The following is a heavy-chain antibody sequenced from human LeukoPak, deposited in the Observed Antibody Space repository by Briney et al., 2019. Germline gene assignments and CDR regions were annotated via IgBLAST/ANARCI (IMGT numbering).Heavy chain of an antibody. CDR1: GFTFSDYY. CDR3: ARDRNYYDGSGYYLVSEDAFDI. J-gene: IGHJ3*02. CDR2: ISSSSSYI. Sequence: PGGSLRLSCAASGFTFSDYYMNWVRQAPGKGLEWVSSISSSSSYIHYAVSVKGRFTISRDNAKNSLYLQISSLIAEDTAVYFCARDRNYYDGSGYYLVSEDAFDIWGQGTMVTVSS. D-gene: IGHD3-22*01. V-gene: IGHV3-21*01.